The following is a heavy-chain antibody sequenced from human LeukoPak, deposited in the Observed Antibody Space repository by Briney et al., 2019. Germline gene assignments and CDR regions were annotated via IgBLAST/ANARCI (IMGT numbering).Heavy chain of an antibody. CDR1: GFIFSSSA. CDR3: TVSYTNSSVLDY. V-gene: IGHV1-58*01. D-gene: IGHD6-6*01. Sequence: ASVKVSCKASGFIFSSSAVQWVRQARGQRLEWIGWIVVGSGNTNYAQKFQERVTITRDMSTSTAFMDLGSLRSEDTAMYYCTVSYTNSSVLDYWGQGTLVTVSS. J-gene: IGHJ4*02. CDR2: IVVGSGNT.